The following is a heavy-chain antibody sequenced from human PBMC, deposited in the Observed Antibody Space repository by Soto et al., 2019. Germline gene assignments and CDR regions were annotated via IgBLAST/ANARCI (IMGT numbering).Heavy chain of an antibody. CDR3: ARDPGSNLRRGYYYYYMDV. V-gene: IGHV3-11*01. D-gene: IGHD4-4*01. Sequence: GGSLRLSCAASGSIFRGYGMHWVRQAPGKGLEWVSDIRCSGSNIYYADSVKGRFTISRDNAKNSLYLQMNSLRAEDTAVYYCARDPGSNLRRGYYYYYMDVWGKGTTVTVSS. CDR1: GSIFRGYG. J-gene: IGHJ6*03. CDR2: IRCSGSNI.